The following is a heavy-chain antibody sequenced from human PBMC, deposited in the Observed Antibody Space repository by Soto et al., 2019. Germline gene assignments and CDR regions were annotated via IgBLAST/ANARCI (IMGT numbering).Heavy chain of an antibody. V-gene: IGHV3-33*01. CDR3: ARDRSGHDQTPDI. CDR2: TWYDGNNK. CDR1: GFTFRSYG. J-gene: IGHJ4*02. Sequence: QVQLVESGGGVVQPGRSLRLSCEASGFTFRSYGMHWVRQAPGKGLEWVAVTWYDGNNKYYADSVKGRFTISRDNSKDTLFLQLNSLRAEDTAVYHCARDRSGHDQTPDIWGQGTLVTVSS. D-gene: IGHD3-3*01.